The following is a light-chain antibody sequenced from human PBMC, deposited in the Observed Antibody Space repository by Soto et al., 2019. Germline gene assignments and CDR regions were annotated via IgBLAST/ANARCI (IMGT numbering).Light chain of an antibody. CDR2: DAS. CDR1: QDISHY. Sequence: DIQMTQSPSSLSASVGDRVTITCQASQDISHYLIWYHQKAGEAPKLLIYDASNLETGVPSRFSGSGSGTEFTFNISNLQPEDIDTYYCQQYHNLPLTFGQGTRLEMK. CDR3: QQYHNLPLT. V-gene: IGKV1-33*01. J-gene: IGKJ5*01.